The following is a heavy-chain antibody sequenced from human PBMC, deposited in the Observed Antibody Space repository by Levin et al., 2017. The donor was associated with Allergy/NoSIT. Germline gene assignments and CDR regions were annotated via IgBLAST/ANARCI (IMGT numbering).Heavy chain of an antibody. CDR1: GFTFSNYA. CDR3: AVQRSPGIVDATMGFDY. V-gene: IGHV3-30-3*01. Sequence: SCAASGFTFSNYAMHWVRQAPGKGPEWVAVISYDGSGKYYADSVQGRFTISRDNSKNTLYLQVNSLKPEDTAVYYCAVQRSPGIVDATMGFDYWGQGTLVTVSS. D-gene: IGHD1-26*01. CDR2: ISYDGSGK. J-gene: IGHJ4*02.